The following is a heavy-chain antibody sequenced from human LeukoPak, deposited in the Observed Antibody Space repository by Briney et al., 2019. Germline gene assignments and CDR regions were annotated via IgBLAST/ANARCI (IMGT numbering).Heavy chain of an antibody. CDR1: GYTFTSYD. CDR3: ARPSRDYPPTYYMDV. J-gene: IGHJ6*03. Sequence: ASVKVSCTSSGYTFTSYDINWVRQATAQGLEWMGWMNPNSGNTGYAQKFQGRVTITRNTSISTAYMELSSLRSEDTAVYYCARPSRDYPPTYYMDVWGKGTTVTVSS. CDR2: MNPNSGNT. V-gene: IGHV1-8*03. D-gene: IGHD4-11*01.